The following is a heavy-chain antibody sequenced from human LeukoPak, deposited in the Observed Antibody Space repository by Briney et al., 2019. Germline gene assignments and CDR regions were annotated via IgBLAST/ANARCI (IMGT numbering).Heavy chain of an antibody. Sequence: SETLSLTCTVSGGSISSYYWSWIRQPPGKGLEWIGYIYYSGSTNYNPSLKSRVTISVDTSKNQFSLKLSSVTAADTAVYYCGRTRNGRYFDLWGRGTLVTVSS. J-gene: IGHJ2*01. CDR3: GRTRNGRYFDL. D-gene: IGHD1-1*01. CDR1: GGSISSYY. CDR2: IYYSGST. V-gene: IGHV4-59*01.